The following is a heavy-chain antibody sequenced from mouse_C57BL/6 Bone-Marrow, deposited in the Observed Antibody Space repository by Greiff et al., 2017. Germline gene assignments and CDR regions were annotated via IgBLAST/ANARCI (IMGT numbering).Heavy chain of an antibody. CDR3: ARFFYYYGSTDYFDD. D-gene: IGHD1-1*01. CDR2: INPYNGGT. CDR1: GYTFTDYY. Sequence: VQLQQSGPVLVKPGASVKMSCKASGYTFTDYYMNWVKQSHGKSLEWIGVINPYNGGTSYNQKFKGKATLTVDKSSSTAYMELNSLTSEDSAVYYCARFFYYYGSTDYFDDWGQGTTLTVSS. V-gene: IGHV1-19*01. J-gene: IGHJ2*01.